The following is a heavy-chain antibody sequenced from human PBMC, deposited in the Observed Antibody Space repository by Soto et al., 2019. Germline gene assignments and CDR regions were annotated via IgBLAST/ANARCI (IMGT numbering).Heavy chain of an antibody. CDR2: IYYSGTT. J-gene: IGHJ4*02. CDR3: ARRPRPYRGSYYAY. V-gene: IGHV4-39*01. Sequence: SETLSLTCTVSGGSVSSSSYFWDWIRQPPGKGLEWIGSIYYSGTTHYHPSLKSPVTLSVATPKNKFSLKVSSVTVADTTVYYCARRPRPYRGSYYAYWGQGALVPVSS. D-gene: IGHD1-26*01. CDR1: GGSVSSSSYF.